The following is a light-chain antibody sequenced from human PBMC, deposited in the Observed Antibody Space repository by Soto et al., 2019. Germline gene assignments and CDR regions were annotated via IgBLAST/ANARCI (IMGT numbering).Light chain of an antibody. V-gene: IGLV4-69*01. Sequence: QLVLTQSPSASASLGASVKLTCTLSSGHSSYAIAWHQQQPVKGPRYLMKLNSDGSHSKGDGIPDLFSGSSSGAERYLTIPCHQSEDEAGFHCLTWGTGIWEFGVGTKVNVL. J-gene: IGLJ3*02. CDR3: LTWGTGIWE. CDR2: LNSDGSH. CDR1: SGHSSYA.